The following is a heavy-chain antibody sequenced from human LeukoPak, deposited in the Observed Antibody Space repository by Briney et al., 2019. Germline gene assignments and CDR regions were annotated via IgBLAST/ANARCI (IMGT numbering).Heavy chain of an antibody. CDR3: ARASAGYDILTGYPNDY. Sequence: GSLRLSCAASGFTVSSYWMSWVRQAPGKGLEGVANIKQDGSEKYYVDSVKGRFTISRDNAKNSLYLQMNSLRAEDTAVHYCARASAGYDILTGYPNDYWGQGTLVTVSS. CDR1: GFTVSSYW. V-gene: IGHV3-7*01. D-gene: IGHD3-9*01. J-gene: IGHJ4*02. CDR2: IKQDGSEK.